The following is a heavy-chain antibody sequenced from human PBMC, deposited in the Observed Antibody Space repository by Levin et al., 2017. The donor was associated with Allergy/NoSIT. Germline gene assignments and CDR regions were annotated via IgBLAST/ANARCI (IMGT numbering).Heavy chain of an antibody. CDR2: IKQDGSEK. CDR1: GFTFSNYW. J-gene: IGHJ3*02. D-gene: IGHD5-12*01. Sequence: GESLKISCAASGFTFSNYWMSWVRQAPGKGLEWVANIKQDGSEKYYVDSVKGRFTISRDNAKNSLYLQMNSLRAEDTAVYYCARRGYPGVDIWGQGTMVTVSS. CDR3: ARRGYPGVDI. V-gene: IGHV3-7*01.